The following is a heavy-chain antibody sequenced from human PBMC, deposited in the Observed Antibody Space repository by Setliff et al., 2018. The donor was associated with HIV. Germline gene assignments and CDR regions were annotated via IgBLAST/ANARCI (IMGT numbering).Heavy chain of an antibody. CDR1: GYSFATYH. J-gene: IGHJ5*02. D-gene: IGHD5-12*01. Sequence: PGESLKISCRASGYSFATYHINWVRLLPGKGLEWMGTVNPGDSSTRYNPSLQGQVIISADTSVRTTYLQWSTLKASDTAIYYCATRLLGYSGLNHWGQGTSVTVSS. CDR3: ATRLLGYSGLNH. CDR2: VNPGDSST. V-gene: IGHV5-51*01.